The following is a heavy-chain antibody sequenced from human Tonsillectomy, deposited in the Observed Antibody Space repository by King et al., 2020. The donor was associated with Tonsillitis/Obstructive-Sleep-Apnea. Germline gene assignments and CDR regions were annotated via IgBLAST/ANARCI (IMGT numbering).Heavy chain of an antibody. J-gene: IGHJ5*02. CDR2: IYYSGST. CDR1: GGSVSSGSYY. CDR3: ASESPYYYDSSGFPAGDWFDP. D-gene: IGHD3-22*01. V-gene: IGHV4-61*01. Sequence: QLQESGPGLVKPSETLSLTCTVSGGSVSSGSYYWGWIRQPPGKGLEWIGYIYYSGSTNYNPSLKSRVTISVDTSKNQFSLKLSSVTAADTAVYYCASESPYYYDSSGFPAGDWFDPWGQGTLLTVSS.